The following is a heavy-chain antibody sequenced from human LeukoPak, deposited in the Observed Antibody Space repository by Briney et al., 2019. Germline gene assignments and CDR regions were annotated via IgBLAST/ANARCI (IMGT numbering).Heavy chain of an antibody. Sequence: PSETLSLTCTVSGGSISSYYWSWIRQPPGKGLEWIGYIYYSGSTNYNPSLKSRVTISVDTSKNQLSLKLSSVTAADTAVYYCARGRYFDWLLYYFDYWGQGTLATVSS. CDR3: ARGRYFDWLLYYFDY. CDR2: IYYSGST. J-gene: IGHJ4*02. D-gene: IGHD3-9*01. CDR1: GGSISSYY. V-gene: IGHV4-59*01.